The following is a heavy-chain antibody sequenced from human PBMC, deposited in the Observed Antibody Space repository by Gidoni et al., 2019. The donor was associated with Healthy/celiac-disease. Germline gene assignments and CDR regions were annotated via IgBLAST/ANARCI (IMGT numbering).Heavy chain of an antibody. CDR2: ISSSSSYI. CDR3: ARNYGGNLVYTSTGNYYYYGMDV. Sequence: EVQLVESGGGLVKPGGSLRLSCAASGFTFSSYSMNWVRQAPGKGLEWVSSISSSSSYIYYADSVKGRFTISRDNAKNSLYLQMNSLRAEDTAVYYCARNYGGNLVYTSTGNYYYYGMDVWGQGTTVTVSS. CDR1: GFTFSSYS. D-gene: IGHD4-17*01. V-gene: IGHV3-21*01. J-gene: IGHJ6*02.